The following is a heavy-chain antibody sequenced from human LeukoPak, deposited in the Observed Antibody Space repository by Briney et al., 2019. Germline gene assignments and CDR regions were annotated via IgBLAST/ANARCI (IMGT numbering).Heavy chain of an antibody. Sequence: GGPLRLSCTASGFTFGDYAMSWFRQAPGKGLEWVGFIRSKAYGGTTEYAASVKGRFTISRDDSKSIAYLQMNSLKTEDTAVYYCAKGSRGSCSRTYCYPFDYWGQGTLVTVSS. CDR3: AKGSRGSCSRTYCYPFDY. CDR1: GFTFGDYA. J-gene: IGHJ4*02. V-gene: IGHV3-49*03. CDR2: IRSKAYGGTT. D-gene: IGHD2-2*01.